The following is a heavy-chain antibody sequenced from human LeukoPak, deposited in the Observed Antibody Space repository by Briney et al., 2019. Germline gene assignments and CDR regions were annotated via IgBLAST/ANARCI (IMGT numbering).Heavy chain of an antibody. D-gene: IGHD2-2*01. CDR3: AKGESQPKYYFDY. Sequence: TGWSLRLSCAASGFTFSSSAMRWVRQAPGKGLEWVSSISGSGSNIFYADSVKGRFTIARDNSKNTLYLLMNSLRAEDTAVYYCAKGESQPKYYFDYWGQGTLVTVSS. CDR2: ISGSGSNI. J-gene: IGHJ4*02. CDR1: GFTFSSSA. V-gene: IGHV3-23*01.